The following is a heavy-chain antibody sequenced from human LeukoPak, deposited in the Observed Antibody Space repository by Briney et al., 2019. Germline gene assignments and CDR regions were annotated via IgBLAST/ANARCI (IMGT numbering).Heavy chain of an antibody. V-gene: IGHV4-34*01. CDR2: INHSGST. Sequence: SETLSLTCALYGGSFNDYYWSWIRQPPGKGLEWIGEINHSGSTNYNPSLKSRVTISVDTSKNQFSLKLSSVTAADTAVYYCASFNYYGSGSYYSGHWGQGTLVTVSS. CDR3: ASFNYYGSGSYYSGH. D-gene: IGHD3-10*01. J-gene: IGHJ4*02. CDR1: GGSFNDYY.